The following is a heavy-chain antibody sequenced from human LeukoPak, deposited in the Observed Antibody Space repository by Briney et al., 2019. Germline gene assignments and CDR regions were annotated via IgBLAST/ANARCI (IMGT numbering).Heavy chain of an antibody. CDR1: GFTFSSYG. CDR2: ISGSGGST. CDR3: AKDAGLMATGPYYYYYYMDV. D-gene: IGHD5-24*01. Sequence: GGSLRLSCAASGFTFSSYGMSWVRQAPGKGLEWASAISGSGGSTYYADSMKGRFTISRDNSKNTLYLQMNSLRAEDTAVYYCAKDAGLMATGPYYYYYYMDVWGKGTTVTISS. V-gene: IGHV3-23*01. J-gene: IGHJ6*03.